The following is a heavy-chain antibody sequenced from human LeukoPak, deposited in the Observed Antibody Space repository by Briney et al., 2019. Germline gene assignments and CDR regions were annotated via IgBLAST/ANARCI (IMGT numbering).Heavy chain of an antibody. J-gene: IGHJ4*02. Sequence: GGSLRLFCAASGFTFSSYVMHWVRQAPGKGLEWVSILYRNGETYYADSVKGRFTISRDSSKNTLSLQMNSLRAGDTAVYYCARGYYDSSGYYISPFDTWGQGTLVTVSS. D-gene: IGHD3-22*01. CDR3: ARGYYDSSGYYISPFDT. CDR2: LYRNGET. V-gene: IGHV3-66*01. CDR1: GFTFSSYV.